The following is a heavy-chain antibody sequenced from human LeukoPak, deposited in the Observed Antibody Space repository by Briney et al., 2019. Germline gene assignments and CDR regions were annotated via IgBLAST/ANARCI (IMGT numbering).Heavy chain of an antibody. Sequence: ASVKVSCKASGYTFSGYYMHWVRQAPGQGLEWMGWINPNSGGTYYAQKFQGRVTMTRDTSISTAYMELSRLRSDDTAVFYCARVAHNYDLLTGYYPYLDYFDFWGQGTLVTVFS. J-gene: IGHJ4*02. D-gene: IGHD3-9*01. V-gene: IGHV1-2*02. CDR1: GYTFSGYY. CDR3: ARVAHNYDLLTGYYPYLDYFDF. CDR2: INPNSGGT.